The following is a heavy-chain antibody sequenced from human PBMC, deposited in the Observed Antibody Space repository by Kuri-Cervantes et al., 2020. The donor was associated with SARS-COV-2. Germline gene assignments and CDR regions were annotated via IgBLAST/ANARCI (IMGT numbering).Heavy chain of an antibody. V-gene: IGHV3-30*04. CDR3: AKGGETAYDSSLDY. Sequence: GESLKISCATSGLTLSTYALHWVRQAPGKGLEWVAVISYDGSNKYYADSVKGRFTISRDNSKNTLYLQMNSLRAEDTAVYYCAKGGETAYDSSLDYWGQGTLVTVSS. D-gene: IGHD3-22*01. CDR2: ISYDGSNK. CDR1: GLTLSTYA. J-gene: IGHJ4*02.